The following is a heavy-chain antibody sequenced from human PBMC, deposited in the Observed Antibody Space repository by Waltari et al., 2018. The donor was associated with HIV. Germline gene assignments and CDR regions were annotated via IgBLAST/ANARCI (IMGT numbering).Heavy chain of an antibody. V-gene: IGHV3-15*01. CDR3: TTSGGIVVGIGYFDY. D-gene: IGHD2-15*01. CDR2: IKSKTDGGTT. CDR1: GFTFSNAW. Sequence: EVQLVESGGGLVKPGGSLRLSCAASGFTFSNAWMSWVRQAPGKGLEWVGRIKSKTDGGTTDYAAPVKGRFTISRDDSKNTLYLQMNSLKTEDTAVYYCTTSGGIVVGIGYFDYWGQGTLVTVSS. J-gene: IGHJ4*02.